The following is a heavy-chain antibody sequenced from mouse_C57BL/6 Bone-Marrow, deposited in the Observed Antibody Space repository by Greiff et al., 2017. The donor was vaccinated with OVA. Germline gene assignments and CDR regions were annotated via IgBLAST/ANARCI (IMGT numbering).Heavy chain of an antibody. CDR3: TVYDGYYEAY. Sequence: EVKLQESGAELVRPGASVKLSCTASGFNIKDYYMHWVKQRPEQGLEWIGRIDPEDGDTEYAPKFQGKVTMTADTTSNTAYLQLSSLTSEDTAVYYCTVYDGYYEAYWGQGTLVTVSA. V-gene: IGHV14-1*01. CDR1: GFNIKDYY. CDR2: IDPEDGDT. J-gene: IGHJ3*01. D-gene: IGHD2-3*01.